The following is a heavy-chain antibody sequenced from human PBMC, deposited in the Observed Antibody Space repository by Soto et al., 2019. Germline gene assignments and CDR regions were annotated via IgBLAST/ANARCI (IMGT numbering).Heavy chain of an antibody. CDR3: AKGTNHSSGYYSPRWPAFDI. CDR1: GFTFSSYG. V-gene: IGHV3-30*18. D-gene: IGHD3-22*01. Sequence: GGSLRLSCAASGFTFSSYGMHWVRQAPGKGLEWVAVISYDGSNKYYADSVKGRFTISRDNSKNTLYLQMNSLRAEDTAVYYCAKGTNHSSGYYSPRWPAFDIWGQGTMVTVSS. CDR2: ISYDGSNK. J-gene: IGHJ3*02.